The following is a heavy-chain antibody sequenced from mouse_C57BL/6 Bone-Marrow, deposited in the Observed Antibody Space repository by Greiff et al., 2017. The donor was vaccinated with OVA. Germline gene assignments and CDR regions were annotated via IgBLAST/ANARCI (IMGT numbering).Heavy chain of an antibody. CDR3: ARADYDGRSYDAMDY. V-gene: IGHV1-76*01. J-gene: IGHJ4*01. Sequence: VKLPQSGAELVRPGASVKLSCKASGYTFTDYYINWVKQRPGQGLEWIARIYPGSGNTYYNEKFKGKATLTAEKSSSTAYMQLSSLTSEDSAVYFCARADYDGRSYDAMDYWGQGTSVTVSS. CDR1: GYTFTDYY. D-gene: IGHD1-1*01. CDR2: IYPGSGNT.